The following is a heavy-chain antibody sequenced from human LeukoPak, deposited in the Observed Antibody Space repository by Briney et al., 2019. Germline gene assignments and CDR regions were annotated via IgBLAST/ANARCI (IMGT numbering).Heavy chain of an antibody. CDR3: ARGRGVLRAGGVFDI. Sequence: PSETLSPTCAVYGGSFSGYYWSWIRQPPGKGLEWIGEINHSGSTNYNPSLKSRVTISVDTSKNQFSLKLSSVTAADTAVYYCARGRGVLRAGGVFDIWGQGTMVTVSS. CDR1: GGSFSGYY. J-gene: IGHJ3*02. CDR2: INHSGST. V-gene: IGHV4-34*01. D-gene: IGHD2-8*02.